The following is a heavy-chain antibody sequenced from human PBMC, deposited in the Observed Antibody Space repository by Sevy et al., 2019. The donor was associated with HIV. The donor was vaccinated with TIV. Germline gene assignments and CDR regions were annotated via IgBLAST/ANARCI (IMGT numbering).Heavy chain of an antibody. CDR3: AKETIRGYY. J-gene: IGHJ4*02. CDR2: ISASGGYT. CDR1: AFTFNSYV. Sequence: GGSLRLSCAVSAFTFNSYVMSWVRQAPGKGLEWVSTISASGGYTYYADSVKGRLTISRYNSKNTVYLQMNSLRAEDTAIYYCAKETIRGYYWGQGTVVTVSS. V-gene: IGHV3-23*01. D-gene: IGHD6-25*01.